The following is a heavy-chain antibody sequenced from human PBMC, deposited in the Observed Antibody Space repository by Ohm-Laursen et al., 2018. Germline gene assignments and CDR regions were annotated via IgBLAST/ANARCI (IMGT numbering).Heavy chain of an antibody. D-gene: IGHD6-6*01. CDR1: GFTVSGNY. CDR2: IYRGGST. Sequence: SLRLSCAASGFTVSGNYMTWVRQPPGKGLEWVSVIYRGGSTDYADFVKGRFTISRDNSKNTVYLQMNSLRVEDTAVYYCLRDLVTWGQGTLVTVSS. V-gene: IGHV3-53*05. CDR3: LRDLVT. J-gene: IGHJ4*02.